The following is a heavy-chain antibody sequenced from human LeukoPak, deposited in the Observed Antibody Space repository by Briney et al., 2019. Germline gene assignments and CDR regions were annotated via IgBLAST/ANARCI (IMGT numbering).Heavy chain of an antibody. Sequence: GASLRLSCAGSGFTFSNYAMSWVRQAPGKGLEWVSAITGSGGATYYADSVKGRFTISGDNSKNTLYLQINSLRAEDTAVYYCAKWGDYDVLTGYYDSDYWGQGTLVTVSS. CDR1: GFTFSNYA. CDR2: ITGSGGAT. J-gene: IGHJ4*02. CDR3: AKWGDYDVLTGYYDSDY. V-gene: IGHV3-23*01. D-gene: IGHD3-9*01.